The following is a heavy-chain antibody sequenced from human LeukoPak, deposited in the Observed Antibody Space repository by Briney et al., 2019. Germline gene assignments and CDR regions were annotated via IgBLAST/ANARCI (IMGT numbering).Heavy chain of an antibody. CDR3: TRDHNYAFDN. Sequence: KTGRSLRLSCAASGFTFSDYSMTWVRQAPGKGLEWISWIGISSGNTKYADSVKGRFTISGDNAKNSLYLQMNSLRVEDTAVYYCTRDHNYAFDNWGQGTLVTVSS. D-gene: IGHD1-1*01. V-gene: IGHV3-11*06. CDR2: IGISSGNT. J-gene: IGHJ4*02. CDR1: GFTFSDYS.